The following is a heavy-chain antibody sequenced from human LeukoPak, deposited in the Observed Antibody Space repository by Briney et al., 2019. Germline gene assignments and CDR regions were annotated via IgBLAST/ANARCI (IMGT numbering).Heavy chain of an antibody. D-gene: IGHD3-10*01. V-gene: IGHV1-69-2*01. CDR3: ATDQFNLLRGLRVYMDV. CDR1: GYTFTDHY. J-gene: IGHJ6*03. Sequence: GASVKISCKASGYTFTDHYIHWSQQAPGKGLEWMGRVDPEDGEPIYAGKFQDRVTITADTSTDTAYMELRSLRSEDTAVYYCATDQFNLLRGLRVYMDVWGKGTTVTVSS. CDR2: VDPEDGEP.